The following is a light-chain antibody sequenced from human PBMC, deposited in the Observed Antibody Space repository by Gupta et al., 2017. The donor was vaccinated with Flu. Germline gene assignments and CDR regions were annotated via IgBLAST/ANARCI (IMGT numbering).Light chain of an antibody. Sequence: SALTQPASVSASPGQSPTISCTGTTSDVGGYNSVSWYQQRPGTAPKLMIYDVSNRPSGISNRFSGSKSGNTASLTISGLQAEDEADYYCSSYTSGSTLVVAFGGGTKLTVL. CDR1: TSDVGGYNS. CDR3: SSYTSGSTLVVA. V-gene: IGLV2-14*01. CDR2: DVS. J-gene: IGLJ2*01.